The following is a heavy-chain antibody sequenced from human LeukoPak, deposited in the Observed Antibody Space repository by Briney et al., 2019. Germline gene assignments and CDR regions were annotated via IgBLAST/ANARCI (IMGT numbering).Heavy chain of an antibody. Sequence: QPGGALRLSCAASEFTFTSYELNWVRQAPGKGLEWVSYIYSSGNTISYADSVKGRFTISRDNAKNSLYLQVISLRAEDTAVYYCARGPSIAARYGAFDIWGQGTMVTVSS. CDR2: IYSSGNTI. J-gene: IGHJ3*02. D-gene: IGHD6-6*01. CDR3: ARGPSIAARYGAFDI. V-gene: IGHV3-48*03. CDR1: EFTFTSYE.